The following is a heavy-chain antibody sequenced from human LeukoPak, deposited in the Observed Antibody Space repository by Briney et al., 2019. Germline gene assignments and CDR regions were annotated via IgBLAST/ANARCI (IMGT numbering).Heavy chain of an antibody. V-gene: IGHV1-8*01. CDR1: GYTFTSYD. D-gene: IGHD3-16*01. CDR3: ARERRAWGEDF. Sequence: ASVKVSCKASGYTFTSYDINWVRQATGQGLEWMGWMNPNSGNTGYAQKFQGRVTVTTDTSTSTVYMELNSLGSEDTAVYYCARERRAWGEDFWGQGTLVTVSS. CDR2: MNPNSGNT. J-gene: IGHJ4*02.